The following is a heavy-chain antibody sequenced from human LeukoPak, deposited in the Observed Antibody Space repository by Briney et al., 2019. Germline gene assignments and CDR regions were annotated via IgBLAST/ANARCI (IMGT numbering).Heavy chain of an antibody. J-gene: IGHJ4*02. CDR1: GLTFSSYV. CDR3: AKGLQLWAPIDY. V-gene: IGHV3-30*18. D-gene: IGHD5-18*01. CDR2: ISYDGTNK. Sequence: PGRSLRLSCAASGLTFSSYVMHWVRQAPGKGLEWVAVISYDGTNKYYAASVKGRFTISRDNSKNTLYLQMNSLRAEDTAVYYCAKGLQLWAPIDYWGQGTLVTVSS.